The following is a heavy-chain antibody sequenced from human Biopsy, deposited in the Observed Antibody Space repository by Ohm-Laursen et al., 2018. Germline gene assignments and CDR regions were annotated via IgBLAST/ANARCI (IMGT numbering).Heavy chain of an antibody. V-gene: IGHV1-2*02. CDR1: AYSFGDHR. CDR3: TRGGYYYDSLAYYYWFDL. D-gene: IGHD3-22*01. CDR2: IDPKSGGT. Sequence: SSVKVSCKASAYSFGDHRIHWVRQAPGQGLEWMGWIDPKSGGTNYAQKFQGRVTMTRDTSISTAYVDLSSLRSDDTAVYYCTRGGYYYDSLAYYYWFDLWGQGTLVTDSS. J-gene: IGHJ5*02.